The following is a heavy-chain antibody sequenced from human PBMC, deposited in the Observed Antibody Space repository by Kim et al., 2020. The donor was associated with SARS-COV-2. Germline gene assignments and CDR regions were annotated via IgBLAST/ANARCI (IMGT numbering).Heavy chain of an antibody. CDR1: GLTFSNYA. CDR3: AKSLTTEVGLGAFEI. D-gene: IGHD1-1*01. J-gene: IGHJ3*02. CDR2: IFGSGSTQYAGGST. Sequence: GGSLRLSCAASGLTFSNYAMNWVRQAPGKGLEWVSSIFGSGSTQYAGGSTYYADSVKGRFTISRDNSKDTLYLQMKSLGAEDTAVYYCAKSLTTEVGLGAFEIWGQGTMVTVSS. V-gene: IGHV3-23*01.